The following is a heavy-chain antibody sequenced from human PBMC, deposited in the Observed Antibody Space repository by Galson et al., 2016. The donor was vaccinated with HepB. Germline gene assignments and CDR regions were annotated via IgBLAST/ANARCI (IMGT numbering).Heavy chain of an antibody. CDR3: AKDGYFASGSALYGMDV. V-gene: IGHV3-53*01. Sequence: SLRLSCAASGFTVGDNYMSWFRQAPGKGLEWVSLIYSRGGTGYADSVKGRFTISRDNSKNTVYLQMNSLRVEDTALYYCAKDGYFASGSALYGMDVWGQGTTVTVSS. J-gene: IGHJ6*02. D-gene: IGHD3-10*01. CDR2: IYSRGGT. CDR1: GFTVGDNY.